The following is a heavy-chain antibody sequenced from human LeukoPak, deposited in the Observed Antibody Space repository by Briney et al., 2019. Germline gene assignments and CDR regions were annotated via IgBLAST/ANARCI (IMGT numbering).Heavy chain of an antibody. V-gene: IGHV3-66*01. CDR1: KFTVSDNY. D-gene: IGHD1-26*01. J-gene: IGHJ1*01. Sequence: GGSESLFCAASKFTVSDNYMTWVRQAPGKGLEWVSVMYSSGSTYYADSVKDRFSISRNNFKNTVYVQMNSLRAEDTAVYYCATGATKWVLSAWGEGPLASVSS. CDR2: MYSSGST. CDR3: ATGATKWVLSA.